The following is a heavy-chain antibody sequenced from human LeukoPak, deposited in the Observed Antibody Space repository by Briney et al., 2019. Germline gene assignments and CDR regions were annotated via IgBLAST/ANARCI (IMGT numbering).Heavy chain of an antibody. V-gene: IGHV3-30*04. CDR2: ISYDGSNK. D-gene: IGHD1-26*01. CDR1: GFTFSNYA. Sequence: GGSLRLSCAASGFTFSNYAMHWVRQAPGKGLEWVAVISYDGSNKYYADSVKGRFTISRDNSKNTLYLQMNSLRAEDTAMYYFARASLELDAFEIWGQGRMVTVSS. J-gene: IGHJ3*02. CDR3: ARASLELDAFEI.